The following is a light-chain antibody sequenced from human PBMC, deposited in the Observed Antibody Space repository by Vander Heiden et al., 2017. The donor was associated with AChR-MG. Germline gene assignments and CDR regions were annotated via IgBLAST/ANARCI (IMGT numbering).Light chain of an antibody. V-gene: IGLV3-19*01. Sequence: SSELTQDPAVSVALGQTVRITCQGDSLRSYYASWYQQKPGQAPVLVIFGKNNRPSGIPDRFSGSSSGNTASSTITGAQAEDEADYYCNSRDSSGNHLRVFGGGTKLTVL. CDR1: SLRSYY. CDR2: GKN. CDR3: NSRDSSGNHLRV. J-gene: IGLJ3*02.